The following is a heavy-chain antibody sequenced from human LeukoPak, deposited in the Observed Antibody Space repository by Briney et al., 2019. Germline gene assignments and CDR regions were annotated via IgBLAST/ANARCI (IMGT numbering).Heavy chain of an antibody. CDR1: GFTFSNYW. J-gene: IGHJ4*02. CDR3: ARGGATGTTLASDY. Sequence: PGGSLRLSCAASGFTFSNYWMHWVRQAPGKGLVWLSRIDSGGSTTNYADSVKGRFTTSRDNAKNTLYLQMNSLRVDDTGFYYCARGGATGTTLASDYWGQGTLATVSS. CDR2: IDSGGSTT. V-gene: IGHV3-74*01. D-gene: IGHD1-1*01.